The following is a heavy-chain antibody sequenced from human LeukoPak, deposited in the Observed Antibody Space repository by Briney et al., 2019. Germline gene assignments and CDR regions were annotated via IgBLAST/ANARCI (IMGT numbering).Heavy chain of an antibody. Sequence: GGSLRLSCAASGFTFSDYYMSWIRQAPGKGLEWVSYISSSGSTIYYADSVKGRFTISRDNAKNSLYLQMNSLRAADTAVYYCARRGQLKRRWFDPWGQGTLVTVSS. J-gene: IGHJ5*02. CDR3: ARRGQLKRRWFDP. V-gene: IGHV3-11*04. D-gene: IGHD2-2*01. CDR1: GFTFSDYY. CDR2: ISSSGSTI.